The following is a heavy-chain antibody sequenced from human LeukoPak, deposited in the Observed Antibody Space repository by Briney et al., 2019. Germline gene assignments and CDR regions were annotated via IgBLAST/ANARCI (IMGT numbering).Heavy chain of an antibody. J-gene: IGHJ3*02. D-gene: IGHD6-13*01. V-gene: IGHV4-59*08. CDR2: IYYSGST. CDR1: GGSISSYY. CDR3: ARPRDSSSWNAFDI. Sequence: SETLSLTCTVSGGSISSYYWSWIRQPPGKGLEWIGYIYYSGSTNYNPSLKRRVTISVDTSKNQFSLKLSSVTAADTAVYYCARPRDSSSWNAFDIWGQGTMVTVSS.